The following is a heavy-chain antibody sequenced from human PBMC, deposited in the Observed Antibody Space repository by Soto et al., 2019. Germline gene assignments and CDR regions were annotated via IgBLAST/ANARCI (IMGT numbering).Heavy chain of an antibody. CDR3: ARSLPGTYGAFDL. V-gene: IGHV3-23*01. J-gene: IGHJ3*01. CDR2: ISGSGGRT. CDR1: GFTFSTYA. Sequence: EVQLLESGGDLVQPGGSLRLSCAVSGFTFSTYAMNWVRQAPGKGLEWVSVISGSGGRTYYADSVKGRFTISRDNSKNTLYLQIDSLRAEDTAVYYCARSLPGTYGAFDLWGQGTMVTVSS. D-gene: IGHD1-7*01.